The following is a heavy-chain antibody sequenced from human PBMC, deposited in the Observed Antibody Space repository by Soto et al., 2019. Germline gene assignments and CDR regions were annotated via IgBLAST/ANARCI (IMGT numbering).Heavy chain of an antibody. Sequence: QLQLQESGPRLVKPSETLSLTCTISGGSISSSSYYWGWIRQSPGKGLEWIGSIYYSGSTYYNPSLKSGVTISVDTSKNQFSLRLNSVTAADTAMYYCAWTLMAVTIDYWGQGTLVTVSS. CDR1: GGSISSSSYY. J-gene: IGHJ4*02. V-gene: IGHV4-39*01. D-gene: IGHD4-17*01. CDR3: AWTLMAVTIDY. CDR2: IYYSGST.